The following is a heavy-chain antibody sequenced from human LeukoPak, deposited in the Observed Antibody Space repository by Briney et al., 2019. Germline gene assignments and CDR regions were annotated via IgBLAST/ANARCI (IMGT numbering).Heavy chain of an antibody. CDR1: GFIVSANY. V-gene: IGHV3-21*01. J-gene: IGHJ4*02. D-gene: IGHD1-26*01. CDR2: ISSSSSYI. CDR3: ARGNSGSYLFDY. Sequence: PGGSLRLSCAASGFIVSANYMNWVRQAPGKGLEWVSSISSSSSYIYYADSLKGRFTISRDNAKNSLYLQMNGLRAEDTAVYYCARGNSGSYLFDYWGQGTLVTVSS.